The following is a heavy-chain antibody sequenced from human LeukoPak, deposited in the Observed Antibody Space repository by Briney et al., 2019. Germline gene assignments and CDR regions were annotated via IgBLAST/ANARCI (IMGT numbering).Heavy chain of an antibody. J-gene: IGHJ4*02. Sequence: SATLSLTCTVSGGSISIYYWSWIRQPPGKGLEYIGYISYSGGTNYNPSLKSRVTISVDTSKNQFSLKLSSVTAADTAVYYCARVSRDGYNFMFDYWGQGTLVTVSS. CDR1: GGSISIYY. D-gene: IGHD5-24*01. CDR3: ARVSRDGYNFMFDY. V-gene: IGHV4-59*01. CDR2: ISYSGGT.